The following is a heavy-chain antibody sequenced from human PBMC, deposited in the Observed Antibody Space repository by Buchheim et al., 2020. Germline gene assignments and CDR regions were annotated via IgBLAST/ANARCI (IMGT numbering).Heavy chain of an antibody. CDR1: GFTFSSYV. J-gene: IGHJ6*02. CDR3: ASSPGIAVAGTGLYGMDV. CDR2: ISYDGSNK. V-gene: IGHV3-30*04. Sequence: QVQLVESGGGVVQPGRSLRLSCAASGFTFSSYVMHWVRQAPGKGLEWVAVISYDGSNKYYADSVKGRFTISRDNSKNTLYLQMNSLRAEDTAVYYCASSPGIAVAGTGLYGMDVWGQGTT. D-gene: IGHD6-19*01.